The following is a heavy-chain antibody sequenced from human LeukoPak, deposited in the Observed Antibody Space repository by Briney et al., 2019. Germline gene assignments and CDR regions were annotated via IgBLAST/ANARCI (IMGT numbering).Heavy chain of an antibody. Sequence: PSQTLSLTCTVSGGSISSGSYYWSWIRQPAGEGLEWIGRIYTSGSTNYNPSLTSRVTISVDTSKNQFSLKLSSVTAADTAVYYCARTTAPCSSTSCYPNFDYWGQGTLVTVSS. V-gene: IGHV4-61*02. CDR3: ARTTAPCSSTSCYPNFDY. J-gene: IGHJ4*02. D-gene: IGHD2-2*01. CDR1: GGSISSGSYY. CDR2: IYTSGST.